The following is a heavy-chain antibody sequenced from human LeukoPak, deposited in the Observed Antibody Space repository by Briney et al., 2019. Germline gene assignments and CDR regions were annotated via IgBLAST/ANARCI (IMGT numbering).Heavy chain of an antibody. CDR1: GDSISGNY. J-gene: IGHJ6*03. CDR3: ARGLSPTSYYYYMDV. D-gene: IGHD2/OR15-2a*01. CDR2: IYPSANV. V-gene: IGHV4-4*07. Sequence: SETLSLTCSVSGDSISGNYWNWIRQPAGKGLEWIGRIYPSANVYYNPSLKSRVTVSLDASRNQFSLNMSSVTAADTAVYYCARGLSPTSYYYYMDVWGKGTTVTVSS.